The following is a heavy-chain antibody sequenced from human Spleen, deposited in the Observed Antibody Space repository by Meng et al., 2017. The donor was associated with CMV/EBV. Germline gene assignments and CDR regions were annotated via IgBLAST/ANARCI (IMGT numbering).Heavy chain of an antibody. CDR3: ASSWYCGTISCPGGMDV. V-gene: IGHV4-34*01. CDR2: INHSGST. Sequence: SETLSLTCALYSGSFTTYYWTWIRQPPGKGLEWIGEINHSGSTNYNPSLKSRVTISVDTSKNQFSLKLSSVTAADTAVYYCASSWYCGTISCPGGMDVWGQGTTVTVSS. D-gene: IGHD2-2*01. CDR1: SGSFTTYY. J-gene: IGHJ6*02.